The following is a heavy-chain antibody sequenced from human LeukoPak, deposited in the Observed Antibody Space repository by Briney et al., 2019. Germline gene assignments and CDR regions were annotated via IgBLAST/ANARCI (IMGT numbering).Heavy chain of an antibody. Sequence: SETLSLTCTVSGGSISSYYWSWIRQPPGKGLEWIGYIYYSGSTNYNPSLKSRVTISVDTSENQFSLKLSSATAADTAVYYCARANPYYYYYYGMDVWGQGTTVTVSS. CDR3: ARANPYYYYYYGMDV. CDR1: GGSISSYY. CDR2: IYYSGST. J-gene: IGHJ6*02. D-gene: IGHD4/OR15-4a*01. V-gene: IGHV4-59*08.